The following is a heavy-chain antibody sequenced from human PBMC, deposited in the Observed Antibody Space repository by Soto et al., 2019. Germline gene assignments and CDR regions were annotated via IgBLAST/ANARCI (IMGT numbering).Heavy chain of an antibody. CDR3: AKGRSNWFDP. V-gene: IGHV3-23*01. J-gene: IGHJ5*02. Sequence: EVQLLESGGGLVQPGGSLRLSCAASGFTFSTYAMTWVRQAPGKGPEWGSSVSASGVSTYYADSVKGRFTISRDNSKNTLYLQMNSLRAEDTAVYYCAKGRSNWFDPWGQGTLVTVSS. CDR1: GFTFSTYA. CDR2: VSASGVST.